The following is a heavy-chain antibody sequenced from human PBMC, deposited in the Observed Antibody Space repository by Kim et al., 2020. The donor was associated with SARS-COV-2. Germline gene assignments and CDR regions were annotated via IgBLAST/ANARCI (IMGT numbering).Heavy chain of an antibody. CDR3: ARDGGREQQLVPDCWFDP. Sequence: GGSLRLSCAASGFTFSSYGMHWVRQAPGKGLEWVAVIWYDGSNKYYADSVKGRFTISRDNSKNTLYLQMNSLRAEDTAVYYCARDGGREQQLVPDCWFDPWGQGTLVTVSS. V-gene: IGHV3-33*01. J-gene: IGHJ5*02. D-gene: IGHD6-13*01. CDR1: GFTFSSYG. CDR2: IWYDGSNK.